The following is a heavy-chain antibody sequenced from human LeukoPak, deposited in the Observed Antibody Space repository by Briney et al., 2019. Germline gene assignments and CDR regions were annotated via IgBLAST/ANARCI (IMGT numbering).Heavy chain of an antibody. CDR2: ISGSGGST. Sequence: GGSLRLSCAASGFTFSTYNMNWVRQAPGKGLEWVSAISGSGGSTYYADSVKGRFTISRDNSKNTLYLQMNSLRAEDTAVYYCAKVAYYYYYYMDVWGKGTTVTVSS. J-gene: IGHJ6*03. CDR3: AKVAYYYYYYMDV. CDR1: GFTFSTYN. V-gene: IGHV3-23*01.